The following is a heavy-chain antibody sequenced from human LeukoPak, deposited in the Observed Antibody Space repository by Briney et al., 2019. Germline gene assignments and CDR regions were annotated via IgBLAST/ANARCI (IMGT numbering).Heavy chain of an antibody. V-gene: IGHV3-23*01. CDR3: AKGEQMSWQPHDASDI. CDR1: GFTFSSYA. J-gene: IGHJ3*02. Sequence: GGSLRLSCAASGFTFSSYAMSWVRQAPGKGLEWVSAISGSGGSTYYADSVKGRFTISRDNSKNTLYLQMNSLRAEDTAVYYCAKGEQMSWQPHDASDIWGQGTMVTVSS. D-gene: IGHD5-24*01. CDR2: ISGSGGST.